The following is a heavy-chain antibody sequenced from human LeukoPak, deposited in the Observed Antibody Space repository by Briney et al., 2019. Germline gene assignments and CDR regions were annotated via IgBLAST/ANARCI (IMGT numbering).Heavy chain of an antibody. CDR2: IYYSGST. CDR3: ARQAPYIGGYGAWGSDFDY. D-gene: IGHD5-12*01. CDR1: GGSISSYY. J-gene: IGHJ4*02. V-gene: IGHV4-59*08. Sequence: SETLSLTCTVSGGSISSYYWSWIRQPPGKGLEWIGYIYYSGSTNYNPSLKSRVTISVDTSKNQFSLKLSSVTAADTAVYYCARQAPYIGGYGAWGSDFDYWGQGTLVTVSS.